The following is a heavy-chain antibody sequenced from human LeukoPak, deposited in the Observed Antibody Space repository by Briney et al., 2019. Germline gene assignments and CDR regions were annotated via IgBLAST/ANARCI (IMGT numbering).Heavy chain of an antibody. CDR1: GYSISSGYY. D-gene: IGHD3-9*01. V-gene: IGHV4-38-2*02. J-gene: IGHJ4*02. CDR2: IYHSGST. Sequence: SETLSLTCTVSGYSISSGYYWGWIRQPPGKGLEWIGSIYHSGSTYYNPSLKSRVTISVDTSKNQFSLRLTSVTAADTAVYYCARGPLYDILTGHHPNYFDYWGQGTLVTVSS. CDR3: ARGPLYDILTGHHPNYFDY.